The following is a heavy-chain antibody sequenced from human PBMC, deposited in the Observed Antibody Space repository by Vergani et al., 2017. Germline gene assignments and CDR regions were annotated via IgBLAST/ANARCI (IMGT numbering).Heavy chain of an antibody. CDR2: ISGSGGST. CDR1: GFTFSSSA. V-gene: IGHV3-23*01. Sequence: EVQLLESGGGLVQPGGSLRLSCAASGFTFSSSAMSWVRQAPGKGLEWVSAISGSGGSTYYADSVKGRFTISRDNSKNTLYLQMNSLRAEETAVYYCAKKSGYSSGWDDYWDQGTLVTVSS. CDR3: AKKSGYSSGWDDY. D-gene: IGHD6-19*01. J-gene: IGHJ4*02.